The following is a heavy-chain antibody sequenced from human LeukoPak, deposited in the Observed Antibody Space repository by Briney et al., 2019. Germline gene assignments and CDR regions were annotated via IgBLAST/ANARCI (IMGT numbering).Heavy chain of an antibody. D-gene: IGHD2-2*02. V-gene: IGHV4-30-2*01. CDR2: IYHSGST. CDR3: AREGCSSTSCYNAYYYYMDV. Sequence: SETLSLTCAVSGGSISSGGYSWSWIRQPPGKGLEWIGYIYHSGSTYYNPSLNSRVTMSVDTSKNQFSLRLNSVTTADTAVYYCAREGCSSTSCYNAYYYYMDVWGKGTTVTVSS. CDR1: GGSISSGGYS. J-gene: IGHJ6*03.